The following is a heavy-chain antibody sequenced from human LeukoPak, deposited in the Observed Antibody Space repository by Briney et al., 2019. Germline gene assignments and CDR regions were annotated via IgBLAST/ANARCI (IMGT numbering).Heavy chain of an antibody. V-gene: IGHV3-11*01. CDR3: AREAQQLNYYYYYYMDV. D-gene: IGHD6-13*01. CDR2: ISSSGSTI. Sequence: GGSLRLSCAASGFTFSDSYMSWIRQAPGKGLEWVSYISSSGSTIYYADSVKGRFTISRDNAKNSLYLQMNSLRAEDTAVYYCAREAQQLNYYYYYYMDVWGKGTTVTVSS. J-gene: IGHJ6*03. CDR1: GFTFSDSY.